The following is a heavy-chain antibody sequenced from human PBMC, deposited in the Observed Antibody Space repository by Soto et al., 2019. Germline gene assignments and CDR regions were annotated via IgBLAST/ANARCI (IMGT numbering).Heavy chain of an antibody. CDR3: ARDQAPLSNYYYYYGMDV. V-gene: IGHV3-33*01. CDR2: IWYDGSNK. Sequence: PGGSLRLSCAASGFTFSSYGMHWVRQAPGKGLEWVAVIWYDGSNKYYADSVKGRFTISRDNSKNTLYLQMNSLRAEDTAVYYCARDQAPLSNYYYYYGMDVWGQGTTVTVSS. CDR1: GFTFSSYG. J-gene: IGHJ6*02.